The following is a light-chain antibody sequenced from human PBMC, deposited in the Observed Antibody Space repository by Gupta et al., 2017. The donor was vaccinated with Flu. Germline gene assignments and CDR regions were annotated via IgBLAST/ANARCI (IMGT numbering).Light chain of an antibody. CDR2: DVN. V-gene: IGLV2-14*01. J-gene: IGLJ2*01. CDR3: SAYPSGSTCVVD. Sequence: QSALTQPASVSGSPGQSITISCTGTTSDVGGYNSVSWYQQRPGTAPKLMIYDVNNRPSGISNRFSGSKSGHTASLTISWLQAEEEADYYCSAYPSGSTCVVDFGGGTKLTVL. CDR1: TSDVGGYNS.